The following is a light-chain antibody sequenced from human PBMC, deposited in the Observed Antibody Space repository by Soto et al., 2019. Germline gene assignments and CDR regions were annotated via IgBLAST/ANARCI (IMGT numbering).Light chain of an antibody. V-gene: IGLV2-14*01. J-gene: IGLJ2*01. CDR1: SSDVGGYNY. CDR3: SSFTSNTTVI. CDR2: EVS. Sequence: QSVLTQPASVSGSPGQSITISCTGTSSDVGGYNYVSWYQHHPGKAPKLMIYEVSNRPSGISSRFSGSKSGNTASLTISGLQAEDEADYYCSSFTSNTTVIFGGGTQLTVL.